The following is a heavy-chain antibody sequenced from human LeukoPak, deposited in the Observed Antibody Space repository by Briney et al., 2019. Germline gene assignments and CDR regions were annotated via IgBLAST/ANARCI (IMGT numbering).Heavy chain of an antibody. CDR2: IYNGDNT. CDR3: ARASRWLAFDN. J-gene: IGHJ4*02. CDR1: RFTVSNNH. V-gene: IGHV3-66*01. D-gene: IGHD6-19*01. Sequence: GGSLRFLFLASRFTVSNNHVNWVRQAPGKGLEWVSVIYNGDNTYYADSVQGRFTISKDNSKNTLYLQMNSLRPEDTAVYFCARASRWLAFDNWGQGTLVTVSS.